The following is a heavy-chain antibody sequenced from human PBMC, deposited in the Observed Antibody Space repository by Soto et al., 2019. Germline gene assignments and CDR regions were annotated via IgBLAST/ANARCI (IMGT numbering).Heavy chain of an antibody. CDR1: GGSITKTSYY. V-gene: IGHV4-39*01. CDR2: FYYPVKT. J-gene: IGHJ4*02. CDR3: ASTITMIRGVLPLDY. D-gene: IGHD3-10*01. Sequence: LQLQESGPGLVKPSETLSLTCTVSGGSITKTSYYWGWIRQAPGKGLEWIGTFYYPVKTYYNPSLKSRVTVSVDMSKNQIFLRLSSVTAADTAVYFCASTITMIRGVLPLDYWGQGTLVAVSS.